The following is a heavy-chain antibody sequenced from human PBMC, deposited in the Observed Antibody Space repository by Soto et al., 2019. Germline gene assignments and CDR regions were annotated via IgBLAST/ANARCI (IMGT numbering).Heavy chain of an antibody. V-gene: IGHV1-3*01. Sequence: GASVKVSCKASGYTFTSYAMHWVRQAPGQRLEWMGWINVGNSNTKYSQKIQGRVTITRDTSASTAYMELSRLRSEDTAVYYCAGSSGSYYDAFDIWGQGTMVTVSS. CDR2: INVGNSNT. CDR1: GYTFTSYA. J-gene: IGHJ3*02. CDR3: AGSSGSYYDAFDI. D-gene: IGHD1-26*01.